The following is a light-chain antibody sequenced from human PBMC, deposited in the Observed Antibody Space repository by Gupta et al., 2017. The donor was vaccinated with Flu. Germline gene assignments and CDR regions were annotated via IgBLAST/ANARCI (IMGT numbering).Light chain of an antibody. J-gene: IGKJ2*01. CDR2: GAS. CDR1: QSVSSNY. CDR3: QLYGSFMYT. V-gene: IGKV3-20*01. Sequence: EIVLTQSPGTLSLSPGERATLSCRASQSVSSNYLAWYQQKPGQAPRLLIYGASSRATGIPDRFSGSGSGTDFTLTISRLEPEDFAVYHCQLYGSFMYTFGQGTKLEIK.